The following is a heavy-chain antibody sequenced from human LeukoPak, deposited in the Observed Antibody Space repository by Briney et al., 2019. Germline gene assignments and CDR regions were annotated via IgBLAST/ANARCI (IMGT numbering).Heavy chain of an antibody. J-gene: IGHJ4*02. D-gene: IGHD3-10*01. CDR2: ITGSGTT. Sequence: GGSLRLSCAASGFIFKNYGMSWVRQAPGKGLEWVSFITGSGTTYYADSVKGRFTISRDNSKNTLYLQMNSLRAEDTAVYYCAKDRRAGSYDYWGQGTLVTVSS. CDR1: GFIFKNYG. V-gene: IGHV3-23*01. CDR3: AKDRRAGSYDY.